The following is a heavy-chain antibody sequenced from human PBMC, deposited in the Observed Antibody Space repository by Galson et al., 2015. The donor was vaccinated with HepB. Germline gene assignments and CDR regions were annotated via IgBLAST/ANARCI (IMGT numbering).Heavy chain of an antibody. D-gene: IGHD1/OR15-1a*01. Sequence: SETLSLTCAVYGGSFSGYYWSWIRQPPGKGLEWIGEINHSGSTNYNPSLKSRVTISVDTSKNQFSLKLSSVTAADTAVYYCARDVITGTGWFDPWGQGTLVTVSS. V-gene: IGHV4-34*01. J-gene: IGHJ5*02. CDR1: GGSFSGYY. CDR2: INHSGST. CDR3: ARDVITGTGWFDP.